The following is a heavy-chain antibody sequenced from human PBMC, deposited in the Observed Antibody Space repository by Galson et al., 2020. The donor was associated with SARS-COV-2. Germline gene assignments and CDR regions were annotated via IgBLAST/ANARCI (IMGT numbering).Heavy chain of an antibody. CDR1: GETFSSSA. D-gene: IGHD1-26*01. V-gene: IGHV1-69*04. CDR2: IIPVLGTP. CDR3: ARDFREVGSDYYYGMDV. Sequence: SVKVSCKSSGETFSSSAVSWVRQAPGQGLEWMGRIIPVLGTPNYAQKFQGRVTMTADKSTSTAYMELRSLRSEDSAVYYCARDFREVGSDYYYGMDVWGQGTTVTVSS. J-gene: IGHJ6*02.